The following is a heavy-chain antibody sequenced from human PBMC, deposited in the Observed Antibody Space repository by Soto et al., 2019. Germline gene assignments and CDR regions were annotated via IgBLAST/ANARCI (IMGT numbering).Heavy chain of an antibody. V-gene: IGHV1-3*01. CDR1: GSTFTSSD. CDR2: INAGNGNT. D-gene: IGHD3-3*01. Sequence: VDPEKVSCKASGSTFTSSDMHWVCQAPGQRLEWMGWINAGNGNTKYSQKFQGRVTITRDTSASTAYMELSSLRSEDTAVYYCARYGDFWSGYYFVYWGQGTLVTVSS. CDR3: ARYGDFWSGYYFVY. J-gene: IGHJ4*02.